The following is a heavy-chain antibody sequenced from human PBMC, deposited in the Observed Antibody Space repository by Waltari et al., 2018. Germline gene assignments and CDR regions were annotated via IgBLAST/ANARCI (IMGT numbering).Heavy chain of an antibody. D-gene: IGHD1-26*01. CDR3: ARHSSGSYYRMIDY. J-gene: IGHJ4*02. Sequence: QVHLVQSGAEVKKPGASVKVSCKASGYTFTGYAILWVRQAPGQRLEWMGWINAGEGNTKYSQKFPDRVTITRDTSATTAYMDLSSLRSEDTAVYYCARHSSGSYYRMIDYWGQGTLVTVSS. CDR1: GYTFTGYA. V-gene: IGHV1-3*01. CDR2: INAGEGNT.